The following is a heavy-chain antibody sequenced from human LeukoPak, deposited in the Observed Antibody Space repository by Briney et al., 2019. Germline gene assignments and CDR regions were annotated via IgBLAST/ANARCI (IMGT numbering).Heavy chain of an antibody. V-gene: IGHV1-24*01. D-gene: IGHD3-22*01. Sequence: ASVKVSCKVSGYTLTELSMHWVRQAPGKGLEWMGGFDPEDGETIYAQKFQGRVTMTEDTSTDTAYMELSSLRSEDTAVYYCATETVYYDSSGYCYYFDYWGQGTLVTVSS. J-gene: IGHJ4*02. CDR3: ATETVYYDSSGYCYYFDY. CDR1: GYTLTELS. CDR2: FDPEDGET.